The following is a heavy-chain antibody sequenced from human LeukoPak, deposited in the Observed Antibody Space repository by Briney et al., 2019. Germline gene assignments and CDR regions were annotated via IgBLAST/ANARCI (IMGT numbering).Heavy chain of an antibody. CDR2: ISSSGSTI. J-gene: IGHJ6*02. CDR1: GFTFSGYY. D-gene: IGHD2-2*01. CDR3: ARGLCSSTSCYAYYYYGMDV. Sequence: PGGSLRLSCAAPGFTFSGYYMSWIRQAPGKGLEWVSYISSSGSTIYYADSVKGRFTISRDNAKNSLYLQMNSLRAEDTAVYYCARGLCSSTSCYAYYYYGMDVWGQGTTVTVSS. V-gene: IGHV3-11*01.